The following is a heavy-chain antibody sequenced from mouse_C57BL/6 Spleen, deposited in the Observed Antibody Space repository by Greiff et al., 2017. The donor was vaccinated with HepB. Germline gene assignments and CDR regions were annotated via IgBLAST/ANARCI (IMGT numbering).Heavy chain of an antibody. CDR3: ALDSSGYRAWFAY. D-gene: IGHD3-2*02. CDR1: GFNIKDYY. CDR2: IDPEDGET. Sequence: VQLQQSGAELVKPGASVKLSCTASGFNIKDYYMHWVKQRTEQGLEWIGRIDPEDGETKYAPKFQGKATITADTSSNTAYLQLRSLTSEDTAVYYFALDSSGYRAWFAYWGQGTLVTVSA. J-gene: IGHJ3*01. V-gene: IGHV14-2*01.